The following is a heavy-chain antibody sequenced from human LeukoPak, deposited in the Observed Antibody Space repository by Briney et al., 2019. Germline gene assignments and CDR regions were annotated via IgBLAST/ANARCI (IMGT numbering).Heavy chain of an antibody. D-gene: IGHD4-17*01. J-gene: IGHJ4*02. V-gene: IGHV4-39*07. CDR3: ARDFLRDYGDPFDS. Sequence: SETLSLTCAVSGGPLTSYYWGWIRQPPGKGLEWIGTIYYTGSPTFYSPSLKSRATMSVDTSKNHFSLKLTSVTAADTAVYYCARDFLRDYGDPFDSWGQGTLVTVSS. CDR2: IYYTGSPT. CDR1: GGPLTSYY.